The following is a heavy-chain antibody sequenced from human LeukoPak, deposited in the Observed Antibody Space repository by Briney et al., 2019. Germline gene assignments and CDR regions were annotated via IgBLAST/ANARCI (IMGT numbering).Heavy chain of an antibody. J-gene: IGHJ5*02. Sequence: PSQTLSLTCAISGDSVSSNSAAWNWIRQSPSRGLEWLGRTYYRSKWYDAYAESVKSRITINPDTSKNQFSLQLNSVTPEDTAVYYCARGDQQLSSPYNWFDPWGQGTLVTVSS. CDR1: GDSVSSNSAA. CDR3: ARGDQQLSSPYNWFDP. V-gene: IGHV6-1*01. CDR2: TYYRSKWYD. D-gene: IGHD6-13*01.